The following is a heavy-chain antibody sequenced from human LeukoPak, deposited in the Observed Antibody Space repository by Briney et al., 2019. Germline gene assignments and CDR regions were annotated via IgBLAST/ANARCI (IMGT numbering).Heavy chain of an antibody. CDR1: GFTFDDYA. J-gene: IGHJ4*02. Sequence: PGGSLRLSCAASGFTFDDYAIHWVRQGPGKGLEWVTGISWNSGSIDYAESVKGRFTISRDNAKNSLYLQMNSLRPEDTALYYCANGTGRYWTFFDYWGRGTLVTVST. CDR2: ISWNSGSI. CDR3: ANGTGRYWTFFDY. V-gene: IGHV3-9*01. D-gene: IGHD1-26*01.